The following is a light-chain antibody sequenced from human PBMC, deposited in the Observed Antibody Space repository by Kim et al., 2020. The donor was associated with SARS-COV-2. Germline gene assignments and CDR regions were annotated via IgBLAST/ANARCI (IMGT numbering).Light chain of an antibody. CDR3: NSRDSNDNVV. J-gene: IGLJ2*01. CDR1: SLRSYY. Sequence: VALGQTVRIKCQGESLRSYYATWYQQKPVQAPILVIYGKNNRPSGIPDRFSGSSSGNTASLTITGTQAGDEADYYCNSRDSNDNVVFGGGTQLTVL. V-gene: IGLV3-19*01. CDR2: GKN.